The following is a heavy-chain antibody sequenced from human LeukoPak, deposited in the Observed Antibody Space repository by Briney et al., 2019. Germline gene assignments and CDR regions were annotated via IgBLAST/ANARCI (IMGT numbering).Heavy chain of an antibody. D-gene: IGHD3-3*01. Sequence: ASETLSLTCAVYGGSFSGYYWSWIRQPPGKGLEWIGEINHSGSTNYNPSLKSRVTISVDTSKNQFSLKLSSVTAADTAVYYCARGRRRFSGGNWFDPWGQGTLVTVSS. CDR3: ARGRRRFSGGNWFDP. CDR1: GGSFSGYY. V-gene: IGHV4-34*01. J-gene: IGHJ5*02. CDR2: INHSGST.